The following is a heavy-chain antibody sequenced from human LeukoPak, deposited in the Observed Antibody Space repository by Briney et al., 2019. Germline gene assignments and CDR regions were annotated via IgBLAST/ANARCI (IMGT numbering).Heavy chain of an antibody. Sequence: GGSLRLSCAASGFTFGRFGMNWVRQAPGKGLEWISYISSSSSAIYYADSVKGRFTISRDNAKNSLYLQMNSLRDEDTAVYYCAQKGGTDHWGQGTLVTVSS. CDR3: AQKGGTDH. CDR2: ISSSSSAI. D-gene: IGHD2-15*01. J-gene: IGHJ4*02. V-gene: IGHV3-48*02. CDR1: GFTFGRFG.